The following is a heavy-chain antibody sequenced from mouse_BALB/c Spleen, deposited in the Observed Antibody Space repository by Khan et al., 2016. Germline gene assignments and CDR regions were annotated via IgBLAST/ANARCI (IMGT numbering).Heavy chain of an antibody. CDR1: GYTFTNYG. V-gene: IGHV9-3-1*01. CDR3: ARYRYYYGSSRYFDV. D-gene: IGHD1-1*01. CDR2: INTYSGES. Sequence: QIQLVQSGPELKKPGKTVKISCKASGYTFTNYGMNWVKQAPGKGLKWMGWINTYSGESTYADDFKGRFAFYLENSANTAYLQINNLKNEDTATYFGARYRYYYGSSRYFDVWGAGTTVTVSS. J-gene: IGHJ1*01.